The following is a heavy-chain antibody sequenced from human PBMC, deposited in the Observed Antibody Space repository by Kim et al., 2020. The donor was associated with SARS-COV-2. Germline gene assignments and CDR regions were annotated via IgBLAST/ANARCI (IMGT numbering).Heavy chain of an antibody. V-gene: IGHV3-15*01. CDR1: GFTFSNAC. J-gene: IGHJ5*01. CDR2: IRSNTASETT. D-gene: IGHD3-16*01. Sequence: GGSLRLSCAASGFTFSNACMSWVRQAPGKGLEWVSRIRSNTASETTDYSAPVKGTFTSASSDSTISLHLHMVSVKNAATYECYCAPYLPVGGTFFD. CDR3: APYLPVGGTFFD.